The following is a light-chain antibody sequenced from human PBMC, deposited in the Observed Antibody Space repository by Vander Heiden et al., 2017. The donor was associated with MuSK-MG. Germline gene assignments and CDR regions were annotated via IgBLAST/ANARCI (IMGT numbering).Light chain of an antibody. V-gene: IGLV2-14*01. CDR2: DVS. J-gene: IGLJ2*01. CDR3: SSDTGSRRVV. CDR1: GSDVGGYDY. Sequence: ALTQPASVSGTPGHSITISCTGTGSDVGGYDYVSWYQQHPDKAPKLMIYDVSNRPSEISDRFSGSKSGNTASLTISELQTEDEADYCCSSDTGSRRVVFGGGTKLTVL.